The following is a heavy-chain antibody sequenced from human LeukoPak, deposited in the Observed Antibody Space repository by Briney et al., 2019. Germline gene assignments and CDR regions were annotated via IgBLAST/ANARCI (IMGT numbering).Heavy chain of an antibody. CDR1: GGTFSSYA. V-gene: IGHV1-69*04. Sequence: SAKVSCKASGGTFSSYAISWVRQAPGQGLEWMGRIIPILGIANYAQKFQGRVTITADKSTSTAYMELSSLRSEDTAVYYCALTGDYVYYYYGMDVWGQGTTVTVSS. CDR2: IIPILGIA. CDR3: ALTGDYVYYYYGMDV. D-gene: IGHD4-17*01. J-gene: IGHJ6*02.